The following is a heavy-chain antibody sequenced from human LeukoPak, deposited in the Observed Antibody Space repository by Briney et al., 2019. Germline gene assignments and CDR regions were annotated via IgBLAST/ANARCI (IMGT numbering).Heavy chain of an antibody. D-gene: IGHD6-13*01. V-gene: IGHV3-30-3*01. CDR1: GFTFSSYA. CDR2: ISYDGSNK. J-gene: IGHJ4*02. CDR3: ARDIEAAGLFLDY. Sequence: GGSLRLSCAASGFTFSSYAMHWVRQAPGKGLGWVAVISYDGSNKYYADSVKGRFTISRDNAKNSLYLQMNSLRAEDTAVYYCARDIEAAGLFLDYWGQGTLVTVSS.